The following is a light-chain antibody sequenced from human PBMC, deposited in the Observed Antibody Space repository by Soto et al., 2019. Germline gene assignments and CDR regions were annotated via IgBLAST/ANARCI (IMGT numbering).Light chain of an antibody. CDR1: SSDVGGSNS. V-gene: IGLV2-14*01. CDR3: SSYATGGSYV. CDR2: DVS. J-gene: IGLJ1*01. Sequence: QSVLPQPASVSGSPGQSIAISCTGTSSDVGGSNSVSWYQQHPGKAPKLLIYDVSNRPSGVSNRFSGSKSDNTASLTISGLQAEDEADYYCSSYATGGSYVFGTGTKVTVL.